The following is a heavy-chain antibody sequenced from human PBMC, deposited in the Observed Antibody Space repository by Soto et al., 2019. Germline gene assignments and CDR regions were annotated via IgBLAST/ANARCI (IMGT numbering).Heavy chain of an antibody. Sequence: SVKVSCKASGGTFSSYAISWVRQAPGQGLEWMGGIIPLFGTPNYAQKFQGRVTFTAHKSTSTAYMELRSLRSDDTAVYYCARGWETVGTTTPLADWGQGTLVTVSS. V-gene: IGHV1-69*06. J-gene: IGHJ4*02. D-gene: IGHD1-26*01. CDR3: ARGWETVGTTTPLAD. CDR2: IIPLFGTP. CDR1: GGTFSSYA.